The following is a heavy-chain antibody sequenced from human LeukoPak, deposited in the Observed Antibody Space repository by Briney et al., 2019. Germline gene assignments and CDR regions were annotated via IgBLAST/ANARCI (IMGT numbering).Heavy chain of an antibody. V-gene: IGHV1-3*03. CDR3: ARVGGSYFDC. CDR1: GYTFTSYT. D-gene: IGHD1-26*01. Sequence: GGSLRLSCAASGYTFTSYTMHWVRQAPGQRLEWMGWINVGNGKTKYSQVFQGRVTITSDTSASTAYMELSSLRSEDVAVYYCARVGGSYFDCWGQGTLVTVSS. CDR2: INVGNGKT. J-gene: IGHJ4*02.